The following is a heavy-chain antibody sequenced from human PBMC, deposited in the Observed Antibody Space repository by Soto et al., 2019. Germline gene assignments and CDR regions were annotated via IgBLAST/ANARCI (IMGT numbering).Heavy chain of an antibody. D-gene: IGHD4-17*01. J-gene: IGHJ5*02. CDR1: GGTFSSYT. CDR2: IIPILGIA. V-gene: IGHV1-69*08. Sequence: QVQLVQSGAEVKKPGSSVKVSCKASGGTFSSYTISWVRQAPGQGLEWMGRIIPILGIANYAQKFLGRVTITADKSTSTAYMELSSLRSEDTAVYYCARDPPSTVTTRPWFDPWGQGTLVTVSS. CDR3: ARDPPSTVTTRPWFDP.